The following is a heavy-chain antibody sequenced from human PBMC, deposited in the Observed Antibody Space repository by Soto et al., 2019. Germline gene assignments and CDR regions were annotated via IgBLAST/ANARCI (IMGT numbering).Heavy chain of an antibody. D-gene: IGHD6-13*01. V-gene: IGHV3-23*01. Sequence: EVQLLESGGGLVQPGGSLRLSCAASGFTFSSYAMSWVRQAPGKGLEWVSVISGSGDSTYYADSVRGRFTISRDNSKNTLYLQMNSLRAEDPAVYYCAKDRDGAAAGPTKFYGMDVWGQGTTLTVSS. CDR1: GFTFSSYA. J-gene: IGHJ6*02. CDR3: AKDRDGAAAGPTKFYGMDV. CDR2: ISGSGDST.